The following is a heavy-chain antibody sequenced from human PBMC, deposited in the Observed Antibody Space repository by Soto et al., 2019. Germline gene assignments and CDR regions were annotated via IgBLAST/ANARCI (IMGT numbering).Heavy chain of an antibody. D-gene: IGHD3-16*01. Sequence: SETLSLTCTVSGGSISSYYWSWIRQPPGKGLEWIGYIYYSGSTNYNPSLKSRVTISVDTSKNQFSLKLSSVTAADTAVYYCARAWGLYFDYWGQGTLVTAPQ. CDR3: ARAWGLYFDY. J-gene: IGHJ4*02. CDR2: IYYSGST. V-gene: IGHV4-59*01. CDR1: GGSISSYY.